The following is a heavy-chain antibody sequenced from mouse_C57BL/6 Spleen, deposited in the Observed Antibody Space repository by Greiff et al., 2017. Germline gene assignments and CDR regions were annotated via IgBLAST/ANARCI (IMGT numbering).Heavy chain of an antibody. V-gene: IGHV5-4*01. CDR3: ARDGLGQGFYAMDY. Sequence: EVKLVESGGGLVKPEGSLKLSCAASGFTFSSYAMSWVRQTPEKRLEWVATISDGGSYTYYPDNVKGRFTISRDNAKNNLYLQMSHLKSEDTAMYYCARDGLGQGFYAMDYWGQGTSVTVSS. D-gene: IGHD3-3*01. CDR2: ISDGGSYT. CDR1: GFTFSSYA. J-gene: IGHJ4*01.